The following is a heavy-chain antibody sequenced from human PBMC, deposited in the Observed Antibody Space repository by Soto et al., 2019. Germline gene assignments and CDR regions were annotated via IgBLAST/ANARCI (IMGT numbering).Heavy chain of an antibody. D-gene: IGHD3-10*01. Sequence: SETLSLTCTVSGGSISNYYWSWIRQPPGKDLEWIGEISYSGTTHYSPSLKSRVTISVDKSKNQFSLELSSVTAADTAVYYCARVAYAMVRGVIVNWFDPWGQGTLVTVSS. CDR1: GGSISNYY. CDR2: ISYSGTT. CDR3: ARVAYAMVRGVIVNWFDP. V-gene: IGHV4-59*12. J-gene: IGHJ5*02.